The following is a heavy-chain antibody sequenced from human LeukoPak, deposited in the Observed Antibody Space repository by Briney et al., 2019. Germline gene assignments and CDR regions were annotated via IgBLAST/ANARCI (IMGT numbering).Heavy chain of an antibody. V-gene: IGHV4-59*08. CDR3: AGAPFSSSWYWEAFDI. D-gene: IGHD6-13*01. Sequence: SETLSLTCTVSGGSISSYYWSWIRQPPGKGLEWIGYIYYSGSTNYNPSLKSRVTISVDTSKNQFSLKLSSVTAADTAVYYCAGAPFSSSWYWEAFDIWGQGTMVTVSS. CDR1: GGSISSYY. CDR2: IYYSGST. J-gene: IGHJ3*02.